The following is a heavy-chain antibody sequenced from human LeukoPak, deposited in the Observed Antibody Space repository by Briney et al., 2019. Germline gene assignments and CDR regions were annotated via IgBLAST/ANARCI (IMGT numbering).Heavy chain of an antibody. CDR1: GYTFTSYD. J-gene: IGHJ4*02. V-gene: IGHV1-8*01. CDR3: ARGHIYYDILTGYYNPFDY. D-gene: IGHD3-9*01. CDR2: MNPNSGNT. Sequence: ASVKVSCKASGYTFTSYDINWVRQATGQGLEWMGWMNPNSGNTGYAQKFQGRVTMTRNTSISTAYMELSSLRSEDTAVYYCARGHIYYDILTGYYNPFDYWGQGTLVTVSS.